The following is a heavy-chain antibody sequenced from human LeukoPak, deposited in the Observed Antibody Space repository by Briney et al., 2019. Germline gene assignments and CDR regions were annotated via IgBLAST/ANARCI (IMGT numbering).Heavy chain of an antibody. CDR3: AREATPTYYDILTGYYNVYGMDV. V-gene: IGHV4-61*01. J-gene: IGHJ6*02. D-gene: IGHD3-9*01. CDR1: GGSIRSSYYY. Sequence: SETLSLTCTVSGGSIRSSYYYWSWIRQPPGKGLEWIGYIYYSGSTNYNPSLKSRVTISVDTSKNQFSLKLSSVTAADTAVYYCAREATPTYYDILTGYYNVYGMDVWGQGTAVTVSS. CDR2: IYYSGST.